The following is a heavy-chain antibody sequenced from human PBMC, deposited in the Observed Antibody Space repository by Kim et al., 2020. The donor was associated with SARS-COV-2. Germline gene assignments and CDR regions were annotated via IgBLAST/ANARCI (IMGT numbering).Heavy chain of an antibody. CDR1: GFTFSGSA. D-gene: IGHD3-10*01. CDR3: TRLRHELPYYGSGSRYYYYSMDV. CDR2: SRSKANSYAT. Sequence: GGSLRLSCAASGFTFSGSAMHWVRQASGKGLEWVGRSRSKANSYATAYAASVKGRFTISRDDSKNTAYLQMNSLKTEDTAVYYCTRLRHELPYYGSGSRYYYYSMDVWGQGTTVTVSS. J-gene: IGHJ6*02. V-gene: IGHV3-73*01.